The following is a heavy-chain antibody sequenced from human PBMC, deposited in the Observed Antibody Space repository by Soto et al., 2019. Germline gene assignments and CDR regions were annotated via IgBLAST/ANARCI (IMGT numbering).Heavy chain of an antibody. D-gene: IGHD3-3*01. V-gene: IGHV3-23*01. CDR3: ARWSYLDD. CDR1: GFSFGSYA. Sequence: GGSLRLSCAASGFSFGSYALSWVRQAPGKGLEWVSTSSGSDGKTFYADSVKGRFSISRDTSQNTLYLQMNSLRADDTAIYYCARWSYLDDWGQGTRVTVSS. J-gene: IGHJ4*02. CDR2: SSGSDGKT.